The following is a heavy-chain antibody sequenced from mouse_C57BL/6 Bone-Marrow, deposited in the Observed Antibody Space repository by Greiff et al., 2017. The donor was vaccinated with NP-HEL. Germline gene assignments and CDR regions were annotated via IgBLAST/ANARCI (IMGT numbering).Heavy chain of an antibody. CDR1: GYTFTSYG. V-gene: IGHV1-81*01. CDR2: IYPRSGNT. J-gene: IGHJ2*01. CDR3: ARWHYSNLYFDY. Sequence: VQLQQSGAELARPGASVKLSCKASGYTFTSYGISWVKQRTGQGLEWIGEIYPRSGNTYYNEKFKGKATLTADKSSSTAYMELRSLTSEDSAVYFCARWHYSNLYFDYWGQGTTLTVSS. D-gene: IGHD2-5*01.